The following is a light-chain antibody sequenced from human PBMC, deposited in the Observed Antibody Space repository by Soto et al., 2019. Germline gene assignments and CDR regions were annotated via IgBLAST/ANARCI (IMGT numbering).Light chain of an antibody. CDR1: SSDIGSYNY. Sequence: QSALTQPASLSGSPGQSITISCTGTSSDIGSYNYVSWYQQHPGKAPKLMIFDVSYRPSGISDRFSGSKSGNTASLTISGLQPEDDADYYCSSYGASSTLFGGGTKLTV. CDR3: SSYGASSTL. V-gene: IGLV2-14*03. J-gene: IGLJ3*02. CDR2: DVS.